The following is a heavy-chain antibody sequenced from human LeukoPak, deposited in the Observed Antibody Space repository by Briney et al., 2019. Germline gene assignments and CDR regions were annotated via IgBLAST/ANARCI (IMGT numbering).Heavy chain of an antibody. V-gene: IGHV1-46*01. CDR3: AKDEVGATRD. J-gene: IGHJ4*02. CDR2: INPSGGST. CDR1: GYTSTSYY. Sequence: ASVKVPCKASGYTSTSYYMHWVRQAPGQGLEWMGIINPSGGSTSYAQKFQGRVTMTRDTSTSTVYMELSSLRSEDTAVYYCAKDEVGATRDWGQGTLVTVSS. D-gene: IGHD1-26*01.